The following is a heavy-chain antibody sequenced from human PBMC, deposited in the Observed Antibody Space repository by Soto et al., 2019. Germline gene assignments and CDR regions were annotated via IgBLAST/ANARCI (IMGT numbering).Heavy chain of an antibody. Sequence: EVQLLESGGGLVQRGGSLRLSCAASGSIFSNYWLSWVRQATGKGLERLANIDKAGSEKYYVDSVKGRFTISRDNAQSSLYLRMSGLGVEDTAVDYCARGGVSLTECDRWGEGTVVTVS. CDR1: GSIFSNYW. J-gene: IGHJ4*02. CDR3: ARGGVSLTECDR. D-gene: IGHD2-21*01. V-gene: IGHV3-7*01. CDR2: IDKAGSEK.